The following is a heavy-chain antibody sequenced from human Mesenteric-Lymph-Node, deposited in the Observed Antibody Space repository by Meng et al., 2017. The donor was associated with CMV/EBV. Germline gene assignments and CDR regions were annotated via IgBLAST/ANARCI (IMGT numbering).Heavy chain of an antibody. CDR3: AREYSSSWFDY. CDR1: GYTFTAHY. CDR2: INPNSGVT. J-gene: IGHJ4*02. V-gene: IGHV1-2*04. Sequence: SCKTSGYTFTAHYMHWVRQAPGQGLEWMGWINPNSGVTNYAQKFQGWVTMTRDTSISSVYVELSRLRSDDTAVYYCAREYSSSWFDYWGQGTLVTVSS. D-gene: IGHD6-13*01.